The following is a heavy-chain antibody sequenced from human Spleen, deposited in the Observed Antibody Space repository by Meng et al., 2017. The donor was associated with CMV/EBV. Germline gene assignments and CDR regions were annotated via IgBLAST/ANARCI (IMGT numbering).Heavy chain of an antibody. CDR3: ARHKSNYEYFDY. Sequence: CTVSGGSIISSSYYWGWIRQPPGKGLEWIGSIYFSGSTYYNPSLKSRVTISVDTSKNQFSLKLSSVTAADTAVYYCARHKSNYEYFDYWGQGTLVPSPQ. V-gene: IGHV4-39*01. D-gene: IGHD3-22*01. CDR2: IYFSGST. CDR1: GGSIISSSYY. J-gene: IGHJ4*02.